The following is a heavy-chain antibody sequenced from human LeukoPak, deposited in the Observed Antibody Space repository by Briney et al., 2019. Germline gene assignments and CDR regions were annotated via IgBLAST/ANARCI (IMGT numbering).Heavy chain of an antibody. V-gene: IGHV3-30*03. J-gene: IGHJ4*02. D-gene: IGHD3-10*01. Sequence: GGSLRLSCAASGFTFSSYGMHRVRQAPGKGLEWVAVISYDGSNKYYADSVKGRFTISRDNSKNTLYLQMNSLRAEDTAVYYCPTPSSLRYGSGSPDYWGQGTLVTVSS. CDR2: ISYDGSNK. CDR3: PTPSSLRYGSGSPDY. CDR1: GFTFSSYG.